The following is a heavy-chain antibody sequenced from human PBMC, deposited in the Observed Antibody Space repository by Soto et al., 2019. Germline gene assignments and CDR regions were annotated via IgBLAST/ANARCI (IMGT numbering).Heavy chain of an antibody. CDR2: IKSKTDGGTT. CDR3: TADTLYYDSSASAFDI. D-gene: IGHD3-22*01. CDR1: GFTFSNAW. Sequence: EVQLVESGGGLVKPGGSLRLSCAASGFTFSNAWMNWVRQAPGKGLEWVGRIKSKTDGGTTDYAAPVKGRFTISRDDSKNTLYLQMNSLKTEDTAVYYCTADTLYYDSSASAFDIWGQGTMVTVSS. J-gene: IGHJ3*02. V-gene: IGHV3-15*07.